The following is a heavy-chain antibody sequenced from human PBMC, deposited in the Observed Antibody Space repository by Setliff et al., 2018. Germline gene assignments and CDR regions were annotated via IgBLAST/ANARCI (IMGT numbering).Heavy chain of an antibody. CDR2: IHTSGST. J-gene: IGHJ5*02. V-gene: IGHV4-61*09. Sequence: PSETLSLACTVSADSTSTGSYYWTWIRQPAGKGLEWIAQIHTSGSTHYSPSLKTRVTISIDTSKHQFSLKLSSMTAADTAIYYYARAPQYTNYWYALSWFDPWGQGTLVTVSS. CDR1: ADSTSTGSYY. CDR3: ARAPQYTNYWYALSWFDP. D-gene: IGHD2-8*02.